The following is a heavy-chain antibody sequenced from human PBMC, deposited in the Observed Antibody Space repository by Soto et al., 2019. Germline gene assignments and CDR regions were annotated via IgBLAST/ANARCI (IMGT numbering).Heavy chain of an antibody. D-gene: IGHD3-22*01. V-gene: IGHV4-34*01. CDR2: IIHTEST. J-gene: IGHJ5*01. CDR1: GGSFRGYY. Sequence: KPSETLSLTCAVYGGSFRGYYWTWIRQPPGKGLEWIGEIIHTESTNFNSSLKSRVTISLDTSKSQLSLKLTSVTAADTAVYYCARGLSDYFDTSGYYSDWFDSWGQGTLVTVSS. CDR3: ARGLSDYFDTSGYYSDWFDS.